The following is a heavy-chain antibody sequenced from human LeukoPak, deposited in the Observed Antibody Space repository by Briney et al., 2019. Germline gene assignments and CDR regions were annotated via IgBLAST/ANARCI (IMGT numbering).Heavy chain of an antibody. D-gene: IGHD6-13*01. CDR2: ISSSSSYI. CDR1: GFTFFSYT. J-gene: IGHJ4*02. V-gene: IGHV3-21*01. Sequence: PGGSLRLSCAASGFTFFSYTMNWVRQAPGKGLEWVSSISSSSSYIYYADSVKGRFTISRDNSKNTLYLQMNSLRAEDTAVYYCAKDFRQQLVHDYWGQGTLVTVSS. CDR3: AKDFRQQLVHDY.